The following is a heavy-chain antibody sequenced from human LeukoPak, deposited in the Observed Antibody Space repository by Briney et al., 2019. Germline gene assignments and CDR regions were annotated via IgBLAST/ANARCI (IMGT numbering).Heavy chain of an antibody. J-gene: IGHJ4*02. CDR1: GDSITRYY. D-gene: IGHD3-9*01. CDR2: MYNSGST. CDR3: ARALGRNFVPKYYFDY. Sequence: SETLSLTCTVSGDSITRYYWSWIRQSPGKGLEWIGCMYNSGSTNYNPSPKSRVTISVDTSKNQFSLKLSSVTAADTAVYYCARALGRNFVPKYYFDYWGQGTLVTVSS. V-gene: IGHV4-59*12.